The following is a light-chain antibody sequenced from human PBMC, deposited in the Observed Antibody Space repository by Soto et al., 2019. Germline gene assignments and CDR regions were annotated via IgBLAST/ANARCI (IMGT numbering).Light chain of an antibody. CDR2: DAS. J-gene: IGKJ1*01. CDR1: RSISDW. V-gene: IGKV1-5*01. Sequence: DIQMTQSPSTLSASVGDRVTITCRASRSISDWLAWYQQKPGKAPELLIFDASSLKSGVPSRFSGTGSGTEFTFSITSLQPEDFGTYYCQQCYMGWTFGQGTKVDIK. CDR3: QQCYMGWT.